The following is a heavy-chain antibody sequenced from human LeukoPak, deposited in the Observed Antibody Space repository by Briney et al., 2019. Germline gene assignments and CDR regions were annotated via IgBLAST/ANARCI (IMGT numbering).Heavy chain of an antibody. J-gene: IGHJ3*02. CDR1: GGSISSYY. V-gene: IGHV4-59*01. CDR3: ATRYSSSWDDAFDI. CDR2: IYYSGST. D-gene: IGHD6-13*01. Sequence: SETLSLTCTVSGGSISSYYWSWIRQPPGKGLEWIGYIYYSGSTNYNPSLKSRVTIPVDTSKNQFSLKMSSVTAADTAVYYCATRYSSSWDDAFDIWGQGTMVTVSS.